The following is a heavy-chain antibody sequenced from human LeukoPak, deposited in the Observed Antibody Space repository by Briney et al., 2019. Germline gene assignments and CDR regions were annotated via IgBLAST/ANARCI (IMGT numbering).Heavy chain of an antibody. J-gene: IGHJ4*02. CDR2: IFASGST. D-gene: IGHD1/OR15-1a*01. V-gene: IGHV4-4*07. Sequence: PSETLSLTCTVSGGSISDYYWTWVRQPADKGLEYIGRIFASGSTKYNPSLNPSLASRVTMSTDTSENQVSLKLTSVTAADTAVYYCARGEHSVDSWGQGMLVTVSS. CDR3: ARGEHSVDS. CDR1: GGSISDYY.